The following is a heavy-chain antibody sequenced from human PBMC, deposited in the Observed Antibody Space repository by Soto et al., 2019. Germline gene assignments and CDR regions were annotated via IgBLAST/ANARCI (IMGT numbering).Heavy chain of an antibody. D-gene: IGHD3-3*02. J-gene: IGHJ6*02. Sequence: PGESLKISCKGSGYSFTNYWIGWVRQMPGKGLEWMGIIYPGDSDTRYSPSFQGQVTISADKSISTAYLQWSSLKASDTAMYYCAIRNQLGYYYYGMYVWGQGTTVTVSS. CDR2: IYPGDSDT. V-gene: IGHV5-51*01. CDR1: GYSFTNYW. CDR3: AIRNQLGYYYYGMYV.